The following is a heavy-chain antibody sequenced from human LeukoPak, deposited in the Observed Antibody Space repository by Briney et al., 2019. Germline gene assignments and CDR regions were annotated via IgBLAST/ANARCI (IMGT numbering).Heavy chain of an antibody. CDR2: ISSSSSYV. CDR1: GFTFSSYG. J-gene: IGHJ4*02. D-gene: IGHD5-24*01. CDR3: ASRRDGYNFWFDY. V-gene: IGHV3-21*01. Sequence: GGSLRLSCAASGFTFSSYGMNWVRQAPGKGLEWVSSISSSSSYVKYADSVKGRFTITRDNAKNSLYLQMNSLRAEDTAVYYCASRRDGYNFWFDYWGQGTLVTVSS.